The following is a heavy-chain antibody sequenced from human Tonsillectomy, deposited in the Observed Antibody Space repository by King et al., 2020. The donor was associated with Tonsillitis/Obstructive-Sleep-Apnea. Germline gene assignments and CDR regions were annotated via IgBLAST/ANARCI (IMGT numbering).Heavy chain of an antibody. D-gene: IGHD2-2*01. J-gene: IGHJ5*02. CDR2: INTNTGNP. CDR1: GYTFTSYA. CDR3: AGEGQDRPFYCSRTSCFRNWFDP. V-gene: IGHV7-4-1*02. Sequence: QLVQSGSELKKPGASVKVSCKASGYTFTSYAMNWVRQAPGQGLEWMGWINTNTGNPTYAQGFTGRFVFSLDTSVSTAYLQLSSLKAEDTAVYYCAGEGQDRPFYCSRTSCFRNWFDPWGQGTLVTVSS.